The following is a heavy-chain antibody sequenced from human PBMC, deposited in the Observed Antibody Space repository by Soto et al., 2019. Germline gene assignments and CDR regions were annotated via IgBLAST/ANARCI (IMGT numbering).Heavy chain of an antibody. CDR3: ATARPMHVLRYVDPHSNRFDP. J-gene: IGHJ5*02. D-gene: IGHD3-9*01. Sequence: ASVSASWAVSRSALTFLSMHPVRQAPGNGLEWMGGLDPEADENMYAQKFQGRVNMPEDTSTDMACMELSSLRAEDTAVYFCATARPMHVLRYVDPHSNRFDPWGQASLVTVSS. V-gene: IGHV1-24*01. CDR2: LDPEADEN. CDR1: RSALTFLS.